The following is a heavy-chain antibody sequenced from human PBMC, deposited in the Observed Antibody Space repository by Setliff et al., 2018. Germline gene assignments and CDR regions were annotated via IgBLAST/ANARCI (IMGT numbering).Heavy chain of an antibody. CDR2: IYLGGST. Sequence: SETLSLTCTVSGDSIDTDIWWSWVRQSPGKGLEWIGEIYLGGSTNYNPSLKSRVTISVDTSKNQFSLKLSSVTAADTAVYYCARDCRVGWVFTYGMDVWGQGTLVTVSS. CDR1: GDSIDTDIW. J-gene: IGHJ6*02. CDR3: ARDCRVGWVFTYGMDV. V-gene: IGHV4-4*02. D-gene: IGHD6-13*01.